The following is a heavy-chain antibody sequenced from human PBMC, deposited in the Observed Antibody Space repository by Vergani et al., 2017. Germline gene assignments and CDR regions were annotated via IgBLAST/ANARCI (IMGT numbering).Heavy chain of an antibody. Sequence: EVELVQSGPEMRKPGESLKISCKGSEYSFGNYWIGWVRQMPGKGLELMGIIYPADSDTRYSPSFQGQLTISADQSISTAFLQWDSLKASETALYYCARHTTYTASWGQGTLVTVSS. J-gene: IGHJ5*02. CDR1: EYSFGNYW. CDR2: IYPADSDT. CDR3: ARHTTYTAS. D-gene: IGHD1-1*01. V-gene: IGHV5-51*01.